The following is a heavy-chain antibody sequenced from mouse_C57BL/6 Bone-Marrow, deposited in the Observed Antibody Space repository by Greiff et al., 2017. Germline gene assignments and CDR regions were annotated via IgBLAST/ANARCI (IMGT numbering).Heavy chain of an antibody. J-gene: IGHJ3*01. Sequence: VQLQQSGAELARPGASVKLSCKASGYTFTSYGISWVKQRPGQGLEWIGEIYPRSGNTYYNEKFKGKATLTADKSSSTAYMELRSLTSEDSAVYFCARRERYYGGSVGWFAYWGQGTLVTVSA. D-gene: IGHD1-1*01. CDR3: ARRERYYGGSVGWFAY. V-gene: IGHV1-81*01. CDR2: IYPRSGNT. CDR1: GYTFTSYG.